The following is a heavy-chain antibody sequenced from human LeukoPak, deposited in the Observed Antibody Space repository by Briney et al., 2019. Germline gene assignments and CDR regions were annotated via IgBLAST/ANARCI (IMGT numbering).Heavy chain of an antibody. Sequence: ASVKVSCKASGGTFSSYAISWVRQAPGRGLEWMGGIIPIFGTANYAQKFQGRVTMTRDTSTSTVYMELSSLRSEDTAVYYCAKDGSPYASRYFDYWGQGTLVTVSS. V-gene: IGHV1-69*05. CDR1: GGTFSSYA. J-gene: IGHJ4*02. CDR3: AKDGSPYASRYFDY. D-gene: IGHD2-2*01. CDR2: IIPIFGTA.